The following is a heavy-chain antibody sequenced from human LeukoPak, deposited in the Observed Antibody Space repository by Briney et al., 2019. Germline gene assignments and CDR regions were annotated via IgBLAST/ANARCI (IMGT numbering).Heavy chain of an antibody. CDR3: ARDRNYYDILTGYMINWFDP. Sequence: GGSLRLSCVASGFTFSAYGMHWVRQAPGKGLEWVAVISYDGSNKYYADSVKGRFTISRDNSKNTLYLQMNSLRAEDTAVYYCARDRNYYDILTGYMINWFDPWGQGTLVTVSS. CDR1: GFTFSAYG. V-gene: IGHV3-30*19. CDR2: ISYDGSNK. J-gene: IGHJ5*02. D-gene: IGHD3-9*01.